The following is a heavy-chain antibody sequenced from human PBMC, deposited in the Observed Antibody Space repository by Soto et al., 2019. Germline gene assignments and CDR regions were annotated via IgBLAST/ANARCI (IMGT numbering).Heavy chain of an antibody. Sequence: SETLSLTCTVSGGSISSTNYYWGWIRQPPGKGLEWIGSIYYRGSTYYNPSLKSRVTISVDTSKNQFSLNLSSVTAADTAVYYCARRRYYDSSGYFDYWGHGTLVTVSS. J-gene: IGHJ5*01. CDR1: GGSISSTNYY. CDR3: ARRRYYDSSGYFDY. V-gene: IGHV4-39*01. D-gene: IGHD3-22*01. CDR2: IYYRGST.